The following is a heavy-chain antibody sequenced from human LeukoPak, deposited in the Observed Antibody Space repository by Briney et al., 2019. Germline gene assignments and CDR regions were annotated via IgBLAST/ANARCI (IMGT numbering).Heavy chain of an antibody. CDR3: ATWGFVVVPAAMGPRYGYFQH. CDR2: IIPIFGTA. CDR1: GGTFSSYA. J-gene: IGHJ1*01. D-gene: IGHD2-2*01. V-gene: IGHV1-69*01. Sequence: RASVKVSCKASGGTFSSYAISWVRQAPGQGLEWMGGIIPIFGTANYAQKFQGRVTITADESTSTAYMELSSLRSEDTAVYYCATWGFVVVPAAMGPRYGYFQHWGQGTLVTVSS.